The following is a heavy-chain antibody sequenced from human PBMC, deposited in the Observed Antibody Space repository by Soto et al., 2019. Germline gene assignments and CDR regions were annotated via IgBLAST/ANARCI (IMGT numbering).Heavy chain of an antibody. CDR2: IYYSGST. Sequence: QVQLQESGPGLVKPSQTLSLTCTVSGGSISSGGYYWSWIRQHPGKALEWIGYIYYSGSTYYNPSLKSRATISVDTSKNQFSLKLSSVTAADTAVYYCARVKRVEVVVITPGAFDIWGQGTMVTVSS. CDR3: ARVKRVEVVVITPGAFDI. V-gene: IGHV4-31*03. J-gene: IGHJ3*02. D-gene: IGHD3-22*01. CDR1: GGSISSGGYY.